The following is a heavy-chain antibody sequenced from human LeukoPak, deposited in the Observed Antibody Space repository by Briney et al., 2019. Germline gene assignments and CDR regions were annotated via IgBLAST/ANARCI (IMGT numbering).Heavy chain of an antibody. V-gene: IGHV4-34*01. CDR3: ATQSRDYYDSGSYYNWFDP. Sequence: PSETLSLTCAVYGGSFSGYYWSWLRQPPGKGLEWIGEINHSGSTNYNPSLKSRVTISVGTSKNQFSLKLSSVTAADTAMYFCATQSRDYYDSGSYYNWFDPWGQGTLVTVSS. CDR2: INHSGST. D-gene: IGHD3-10*01. CDR1: GGSFSGYY. J-gene: IGHJ5*02.